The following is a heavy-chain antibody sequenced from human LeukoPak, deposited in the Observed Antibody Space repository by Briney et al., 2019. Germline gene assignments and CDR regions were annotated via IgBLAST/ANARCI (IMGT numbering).Heavy chain of an antibody. V-gene: IGHV1-69*04. CDR3: ARLIVGATAPFDI. CDR2: IIPILGIA. J-gene: IGHJ3*02. D-gene: IGHD1-26*01. Sequence: ASVKVSCKASGGTFSSYAISWVRQAPGQGLEWMGRIIPILGIANYAQKFQGRVTITADKSTSTAYMELSSLRSEDTAVDYCARLIVGATAPFDIWGQGTMVTVSS. CDR1: GGTFSSYA.